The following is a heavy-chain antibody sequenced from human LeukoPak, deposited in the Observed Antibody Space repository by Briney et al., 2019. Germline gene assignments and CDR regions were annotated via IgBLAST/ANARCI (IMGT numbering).Heavy chain of an antibody. Sequence: SETLSLTCTVSGGSVSSSSYYWGWIRQPPGKRLEWIGSIYYSGTTYYNPSLKSRVTISVDTFKNQFSLKLNSVTAADTAVYYCTRRPLYDFWRGYHGDYAFDIWGQGTMVTVSS. CDR1: GGSVSSSSYY. CDR3: TRRPLYDFWRGYHGDYAFDI. V-gene: IGHV4-39*01. CDR2: IYYSGTT. D-gene: IGHD3-3*01. J-gene: IGHJ3*02.